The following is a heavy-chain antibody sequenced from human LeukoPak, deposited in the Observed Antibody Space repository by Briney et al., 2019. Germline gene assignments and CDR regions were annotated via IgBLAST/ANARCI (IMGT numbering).Heavy chain of an antibody. D-gene: IGHD6-6*01. V-gene: IGHV4-59*01. J-gene: IGHJ4*02. CDR2: IYYSGSN. CDR1: GVSFSSYY. CDR3: ATGGSSSSVDY. Sequence: PSETLSLTCTVSGVSFSSYYWTLIRQPPGKGLYWIGYIYYSGSNNYNPSLKSRVTMSLDTSKNQFSLKLTSVTAADTAVCYCATGGSSSSVDYWGQGTLVTVSS.